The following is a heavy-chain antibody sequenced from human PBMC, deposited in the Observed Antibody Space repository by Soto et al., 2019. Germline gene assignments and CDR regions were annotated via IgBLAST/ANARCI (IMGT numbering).Heavy chain of an antibody. CDR2: INPESTTL. V-gene: IGHV3-74*01. D-gene: IGHD3-10*01. CDR3: TKDTIGAWGS. Sequence: LILSCTASEITLDIYLMHWIRQAPVKRLVWVSRINPESTTLTYADSVTGRFTISRDSAKNTLYLQMDGLSAEDTAIYYCTKDTIGAWGSWGQGTLVTVSS. J-gene: IGHJ5*02. CDR1: EITLDIYL.